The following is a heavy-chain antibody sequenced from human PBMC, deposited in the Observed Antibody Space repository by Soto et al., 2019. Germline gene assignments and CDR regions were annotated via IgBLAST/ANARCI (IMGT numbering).Heavy chain of an antibody. V-gene: IGHV1-18*01. CDR1: GYTFTSYG. D-gene: IGHD6-19*01. Sequence: VKVSCKASGYTFTSYGISWVRQAPGQGLEWMGWISAYNGNTNYAQKLQGRVTMTTDTSTSTAYMELTSLRSDDTAVYYCARSSGIAVAATQDYWGQGTLVTVSS. CDR3: ARSSGIAVAATQDY. CDR2: ISAYNGNT. J-gene: IGHJ4*02.